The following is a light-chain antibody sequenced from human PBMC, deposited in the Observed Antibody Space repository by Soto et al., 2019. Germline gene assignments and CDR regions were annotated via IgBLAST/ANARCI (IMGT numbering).Light chain of an antibody. J-gene: IGKJ1*01. CDR1: QSISSW. Sequence: DIQMTQSPSTMSASVGDRVTTTGRASQSISSWLAWYQQKPGKAHKLLIYDASSLESGVPSRCSGSGSGTEFTLTISSLQPDDFATYYCQQYNSYSQTFGQGTKVDIK. CDR3: QQYNSYSQT. CDR2: DAS. V-gene: IGKV1-5*01.